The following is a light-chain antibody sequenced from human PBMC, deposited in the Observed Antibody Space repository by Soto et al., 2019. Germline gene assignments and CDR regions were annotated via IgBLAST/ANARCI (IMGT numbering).Light chain of an antibody. J-gene: IGLJ1*01. CDR1: NSDVGGYNY. CDR2: EVN. V-gene: IGLV2-14*01. CDR3: SSYTSSTTYV. Sequence: QFVLTQPASVSGSPGQSITISCTGTNSDVGGYNYVSWYQQHPGKAPKLMMYEVNNRPSAVSNRFSGSRSGNTASLTISGLQAEDEADYYCSSYTSSTTYVFGTGTKV.